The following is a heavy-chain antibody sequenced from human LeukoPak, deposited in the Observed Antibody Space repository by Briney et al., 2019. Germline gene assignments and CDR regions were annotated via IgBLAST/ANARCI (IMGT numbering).Heavy chain of an antibody. D-gene: IGHD3-22*01. CDR2: IYTSGST. V-gene: IGHV4-4*07. CDR3: ARYYYDSSGGAFDI. CDR1: GGSISSYY. Sequence: SETLSLTCTVPGGSISSYYWSWIRQPAGKGLEWIWRIYTSGSTNYNTSLKSRVTMSVDTSKNQFSLKLSSVTAADTAVYYCARYYYDSSGGAFDIWGQGTMVTVSS. J-gene: IGHJ3*02.